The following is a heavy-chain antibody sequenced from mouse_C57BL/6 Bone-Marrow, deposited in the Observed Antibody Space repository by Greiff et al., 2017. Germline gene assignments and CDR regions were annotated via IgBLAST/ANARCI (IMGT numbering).Heavy chain of an antibody. V-gene: IGHV1-82*01. D-gene: IGHD1-1*01. CDR2: IYPGAGDT. Sequence: VKLQESGPELVKPGASVKISCKASGYAFSNSWMNWVKQRPGQGLEWIGRIYPGAGDTNYNGKFKGKATLTVDKSSVTSYMQLSSLTSEASAVYFCAKAVPRGTVVATGDYWGQGTTLTVSS. CDR3: AKAVPRGTVVATGDY. CDR1: GYAFSNSW. J-gene: IGHJ2*01.